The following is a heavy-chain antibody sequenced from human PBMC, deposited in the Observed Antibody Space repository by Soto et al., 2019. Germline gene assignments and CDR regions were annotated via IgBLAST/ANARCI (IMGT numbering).Heavy chain of an antibody. V-gene: IGHV1-46*01. CDR3: ARVGEAAGTSSWFDT. Sequence: ASVKVSCKASGYTFTSYYMHWVRQAPGQGLEWMGIINPSGGSTSYAQKFQGRVTMTRDTSTSTVYMELSSLRSEDTAVYYCARVGEAAGTSSWFDTWGQGTLVTVSP. J-gene: IGHJ5*02. CDR1: GYTFTSYY. D-gene: IGHD6-13*01. CDR2: INPSGGST.